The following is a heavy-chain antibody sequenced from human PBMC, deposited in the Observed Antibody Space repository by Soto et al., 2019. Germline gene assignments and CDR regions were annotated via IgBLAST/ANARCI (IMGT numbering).Heavy chain of an antibody. J-gene: IGHJ4*02. D-gene: IGHD6-6*01. Sequence: EVQLVESGGGLVKPGGSLRLSCAASGFTFSSYSMNWVRQAPGKGLEWVSSISSSSSYIYYEDSVKGRFTISRDNAKNSLYLQMNSLRAEDAAVYYCARVGGQLAPGFDYWGQGTLVTVSS. CDR2: ISSSSSYI. CDR3: ARVGGQLAPGFDY. CDR1: GFTFSSYS. V-gene: IGHV3-21*01.